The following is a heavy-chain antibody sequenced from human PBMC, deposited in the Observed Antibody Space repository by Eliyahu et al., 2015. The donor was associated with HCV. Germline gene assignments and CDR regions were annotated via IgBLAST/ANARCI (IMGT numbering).Heavy chain of an antibody. Sequence: QLQLQESGPGLVKPSETLSLTCTVSGGSISSSSYYWGWXRQPPGKGLEWIGSIYYSGXTYYNPSLKSRVTISVDTSKNQLYLKLSSVTAADTAVYYCARHEVTIVGATCFDYWGQGTLVTVSS. J-gene: IGHJ4*02. CDR1: GGSISSSSYY. D-gene: IGHD1-26*01. V-gene: IGHV4-39*01. CDR3: ARHEVTIVGATCFDY. CDR2: IYYSGXT.